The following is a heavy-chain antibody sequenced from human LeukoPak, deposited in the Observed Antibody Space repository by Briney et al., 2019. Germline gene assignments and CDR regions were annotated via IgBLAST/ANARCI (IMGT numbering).Heavy chain of an antibody. J-gene: IGHJ4*02. Sequence: SETLSLTCTVSGGSISSYYWGWIRQPPGKGLEWIGYIYHTGYFNYIPSLKDRVTISLDTSKNQFSLTVNSVTAADTAVHYLRRHAFASPFDIWGQGAVVTVSS. D-gene: IGHD2-21*01. CDR2: IYHTGYF. CDR3: RRHAFASPFDI. V-gene: IGHV4-59*08. CDR1: GGSISSYY.